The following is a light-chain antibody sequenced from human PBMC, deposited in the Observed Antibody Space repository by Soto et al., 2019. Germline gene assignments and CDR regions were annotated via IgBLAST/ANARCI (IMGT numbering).Light chain of an antibody. CDR1: QSVSSN. CDR3: QQYNNWTLT. V-gene: IGKV3-15*01. J-gene: IGKJ4*01. CDR2: GAS. Sequence: EIVMTQSPATLSVSPGERATLSCRASQSVSSNLAWYQQKPGQAPRLLIYGASTRATGIPARFSGSGSGTEFTVTISSLQSEDFAVYYCQQYNNWTLTCXGGTKVDIK.